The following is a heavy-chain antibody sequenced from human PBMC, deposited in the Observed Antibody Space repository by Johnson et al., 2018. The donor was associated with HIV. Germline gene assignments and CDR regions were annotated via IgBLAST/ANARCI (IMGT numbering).Heavy chain of an antibody. CDR1: GFTVSSYY. CDR2: LFSGGSI. V-gene: IGHV3-66*01. CDR3: ARACRDGYTCDAFDI. Sequence: EVKLLESGGGLVQPGGSLRLSCAASGFTVSSYYMSWVRQAPGKGLEWVSVLFSGGSIYFADSVKGRLTISRDNSKNTLYLQMNSLRAEDTAVYYCARACRDGYTCDAFDIWGQGTMVTVSS. D-gene: IGHD5-24*01. J-gene: IGHJ3*02.